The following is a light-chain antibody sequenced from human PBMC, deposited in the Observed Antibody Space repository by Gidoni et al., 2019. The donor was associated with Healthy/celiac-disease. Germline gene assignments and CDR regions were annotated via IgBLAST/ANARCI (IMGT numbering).Light chain of an antibody. CDR1: QDSSNY. CDR3: QQYDNLPG. J-gene: IGKJ3*01. Sequence: DIQMTQSPSSLSASVGDRVTITCQASQDSSNYLNWYQQKPGKAPKLLIYEASNLETGVPSRFSGSGSGTDFTFTISSLQPEDIATYYCQQYDNLPGFGPGTKVEIK. CDR2: EAS. V-gene: IGKV1-33*01.